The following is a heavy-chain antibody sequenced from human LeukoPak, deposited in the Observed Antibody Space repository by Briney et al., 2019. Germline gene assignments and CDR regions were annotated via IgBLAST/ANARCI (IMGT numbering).Heavy chain of an antibody. CDR1: GRTFSTYA. CDR3: AGIAVTGIDY. J-gene: IGHJ4*02. D-gene: IGHD6-19*01. V-gene: IGHV1-18*01. CDR2: ISAYNGNT. Sequence: ASVKVSCTASGRTFSTYAISWVRQAPGQALEWMGWISAYNGNTNYAQKLQGRVTMTTDTSTSTAYMELRSLRSDDTAVYYCAGIAVTGIDYWGQGTLVTVSS.